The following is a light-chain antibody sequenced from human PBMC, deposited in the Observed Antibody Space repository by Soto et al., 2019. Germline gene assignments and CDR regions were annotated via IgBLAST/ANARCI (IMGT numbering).Light chain of an antibody. CDR1: QGFVHSDGNTS. CDR2: MVS. CDR3: MQNVHWPHT. V-gene: IGKV2-30*02. Sequence: DAVLTQSPLSLPVTLGQPASIFCRSSQGFVHSDGNTSLNWFQQRPGQSPRRLIYMVSNRDSGVPDRFSGSGSGTDFTLKINRVEAEDVGVYYCMQNVHWPHTFGQGTKLEIK. J-gene: IGKJ2*01.